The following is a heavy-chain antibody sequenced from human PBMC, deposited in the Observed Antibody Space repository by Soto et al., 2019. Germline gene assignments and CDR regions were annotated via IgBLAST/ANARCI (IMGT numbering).Heavy chain of an antibody. J-gene: IGHJ4*02. V-gene: IGHV1-69*01. CDR1: GYTFTGYY. D-gene: IGHD3-22*01. CDR2: IIPIFGTA. CDR3: ARHYDSSGYSHFDY. Sequence: QVQLVQSGAEVKKPGASVKVSCKASGYTFTGYYMHWVRQAPGQGLEWMGGIIPIFGTANYAQKFLGRVTITADESTSTAYMELSSLRSEDTAVYYCARHYDSSGYSHFDYWGQGTLVTVSS.